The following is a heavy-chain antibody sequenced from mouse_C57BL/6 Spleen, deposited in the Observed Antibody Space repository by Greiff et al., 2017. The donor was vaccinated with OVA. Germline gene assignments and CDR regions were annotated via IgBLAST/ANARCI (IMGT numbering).Heavy chain of an antibody. CDR2: ISYDGSN. V-gene: IGHV3-6*01. CDR3: ARTLDSNTWFAY. CDR1: GYSITSGYY. J-gene: IGHJ3*01. D-gene: IGHD2-5*01. Sequence: DVQLQESGPGLVKPSQSLSLTCSVTGYSITSGYYWNWIRQFPGNKLEWMGYISYDGSNNYNPSLKNRISITRDTSKNQFFLKLNSVTTEDTATYYCARTLDSNTWFAYWGQGTLVTVSA.